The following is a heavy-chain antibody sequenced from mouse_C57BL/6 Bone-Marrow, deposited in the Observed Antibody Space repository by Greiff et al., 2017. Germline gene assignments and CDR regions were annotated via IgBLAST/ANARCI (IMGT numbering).Heavy chain of an antibody. J-gene: IGHJ1*03. CDR1: GYTFTSYW. Sequence: QVQLQQPGAELVKPGASVKMSCKASGYTFTSYWITWVKQRPGQGLEWIGDIYPRSGNTYYNEKFKGKATLTADKSSSTAYMELRSLTSEDSAVYFCARGGYYGSTRYFDVWGTGTTVTVSS. CDR3: ARGGYYGSTRYFDV. CDR2: IYPRSGNT. V-gene: IGHV1-55*01. D-gene: IGHD1-1*01.